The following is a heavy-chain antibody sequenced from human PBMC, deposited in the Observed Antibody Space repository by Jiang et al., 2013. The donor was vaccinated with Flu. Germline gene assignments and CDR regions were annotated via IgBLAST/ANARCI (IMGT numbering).Heavy chain of an antibody. Sequence: SGAEVKKPGASVKVSCKASGYTFTSYYMHWVRQAPGQGLEWMGIINPSGGSTSYAQKFQGRVTMARDTSTSTVYMELSSLRSEDTAVYYCARIRGGDCSSTSCYGVFDYWGQGTLVTVSS. J-gene: IGHJ4*02. CDR3: ARIRGGDCSSTSCYGVFDY. CDR2: INPSGGST. CDR1: GYTFTSYY. D-gene: IGHD2-2*01. V-gene: IGHV1-46*01.